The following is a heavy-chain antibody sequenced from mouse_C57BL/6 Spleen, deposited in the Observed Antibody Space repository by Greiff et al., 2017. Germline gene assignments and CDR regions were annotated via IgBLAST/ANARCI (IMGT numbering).Heavy chain of an antibody. V-gene: IGHV1-80*01. Sequence: VQLQQSGAELVKPGASVKISCKASGYAFSSYWMNWVKQRPGKGLEWIGQIYPGDGDTNYNGKFKGKATLTADKSSSTAYMQLSSLTSEDSAVYFCARFDYDVHYYAMDYWGQGTSVTVSS. CDR2: IYPGDGDT. CDR1: GYAFSSYW. CDR3: ARFDYDVHYYAMDY. J-gene: IGHJ4*01. D-gene: IGHD2-4*01.